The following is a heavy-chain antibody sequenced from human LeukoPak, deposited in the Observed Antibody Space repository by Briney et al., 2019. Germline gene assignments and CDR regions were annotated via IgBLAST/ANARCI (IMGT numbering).Heavy chain of an antibody. V-gene: IGHV3-7*01. D-gene: IGHD2-8*01. Sequence: GGSLRLSCAASGFTFSSYWMSWVRQAPGKGLEWVANIKQDGSEKYYVDSVKGRFTISRDNAKNSLYLQMNSLRAEDTAVYYCARGLAGYCTNGVCYSYIPALLDYWGQGTLVTVSS. CDR3: ARGLAGYCTNGVCYSYIPALLDY. CDR1: GFTFSSYW. CDR2: IKQDGSEK. J-gene: IGHJ4*02.